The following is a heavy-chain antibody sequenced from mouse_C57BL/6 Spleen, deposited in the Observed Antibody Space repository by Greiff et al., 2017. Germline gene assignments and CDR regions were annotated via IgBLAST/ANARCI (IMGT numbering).Heavy chain of an antibody. CDR1: GYTFTDYY. V-gene: IGHV1-76*01. D-gene: IGHD4-1*01. Sequence: QVQLQQSGAELVRPGASVKLSCKASGYTFTDYYINWVKQRPGQGLEWIARIYPGSGNTYYNEKFKGKATLTAEKSSSTAYMQLSSLTSEDSAVYFCARDGELGRARDYWGQGTSVTVSS. CDR3: ARDGELGRARDY. CDR2: IYPGSGNT. J-gene: IGHJ4*01.